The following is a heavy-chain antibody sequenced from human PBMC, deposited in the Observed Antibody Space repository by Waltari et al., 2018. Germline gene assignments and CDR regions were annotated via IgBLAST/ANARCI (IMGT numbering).Heavy chain of an antibody. D-gene: IGHD6-25*01. Sequence: EVQLVESGGALVQPGGSLRLSCAASGFTFSNYWMHWVRQAPGKGLVAVSKINTEGSITRYADSVKGRFTISRDNAGNMLFLQMNNLRAEDTAVYYCVLYSSVFLGDYWGQGTLLTVSS. V-gene: IGHV3-74*01. J-gene: IGHJ4*02. CDR3: VLYSSVFLGDY. CDR2: INTEGSIT. CDR1: GFTFSNYW.